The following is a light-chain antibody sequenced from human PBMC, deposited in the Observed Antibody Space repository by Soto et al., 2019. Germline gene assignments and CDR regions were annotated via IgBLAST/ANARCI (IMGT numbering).Light chain of an antibody. CDR2: KAS. CDR1: QSISSW. CDR3: QQYNSYTS. V-gene: IGKV1-5*03. J-gene: IGKJ2*01. Sequence: DVPMTQSPSTLSASVGDRVTITCRASQSISSWLAWYQQKPGKAPKLLIYKASTLESGVPSRFSGSGSGTEFALTISSLQPDDSASYYCQQYNSYTSFGQVTKLEIK.